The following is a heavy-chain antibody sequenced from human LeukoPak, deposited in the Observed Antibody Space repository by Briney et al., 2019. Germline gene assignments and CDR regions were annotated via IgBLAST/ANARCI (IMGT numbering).Heavy chain of an antibody. J-gene: IGHJ4*02. CDR2: IYYSGVT. CDR1: GGSINSVSYY. CDR3: ASLKAYSFDF. V-gene: IGHV4-39*01. Sequence: PSETLSLTCTVSGGSINSVSYYWCWIRQPPGKGLEWIGGIYYSGVTYYSPSLNSRLTISVDGSKNQFSLNLASVTAADTAVYYCASLKAYSFDFWGQGTLVTVSS. D-gene: IGHD2-21*01.